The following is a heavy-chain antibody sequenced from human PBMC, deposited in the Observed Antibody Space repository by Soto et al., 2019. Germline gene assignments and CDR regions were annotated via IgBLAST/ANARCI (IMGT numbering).Heavy chain of an antibody. Sequence: QVQVVQSGAEMKKPGSSVKVSCKTSGGTFSTAAISWVRQAPGQGLEWMGGIMPIFRTADYAQKFQGRVTIAADESATTAYLERSTLRSEDTAVYYCARDKDRAPLGRNYYYFMDGWGQGTTVTVTS. CDR3: ARDKDRAPLGRNYYYFMDG. CDR1: GGTFSTAA. CDR2: IMPIFRTA. V-gene: IGHV1-69*12. J-gene: IGHJ6*02. D-gene: IGHD3-3*02.